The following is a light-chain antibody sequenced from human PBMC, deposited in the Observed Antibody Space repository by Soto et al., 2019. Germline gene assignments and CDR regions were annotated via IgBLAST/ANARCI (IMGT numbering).Light chain of an antibody. J-gene: IGKJ2*01. CDR3: QQYSNWHHT. CDR1: QSVSSN. Sequence: EIVMPQSPATLSVSPGERASLSCRASQSVSSNLAWYQQNPGQAPRLLIYGASTRATGIPARFSGSGSGTEFTLTISGLQAKGIAVYYCQQYSNWHHTLGQGTKLEIK. V-gene: IGKV3-15*01. CDR2: GAS.